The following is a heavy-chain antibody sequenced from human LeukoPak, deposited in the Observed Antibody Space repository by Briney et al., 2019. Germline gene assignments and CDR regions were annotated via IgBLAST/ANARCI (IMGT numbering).Heavy chain of an antibody. CDR3: ARGLPGYYDYAWGSYRYNWFDP. J-gene: IGHJ5*02. CDR2: MNPNSGNT. CDR1: GYTFTSYD. V-gene: IGHV1-8*01. D-gene: IGHD3-16*02. Sequence: ASVKVSCKASGYTFTSYDINWVRQATGQGLEWMGWMNPNSGNTGYAQKFQGRVTMTRNTSISTAYMELSSLRSEDTAVYYCARGLPGYYDYAWGSYRYNWFDPWGQGTLVTVSS.